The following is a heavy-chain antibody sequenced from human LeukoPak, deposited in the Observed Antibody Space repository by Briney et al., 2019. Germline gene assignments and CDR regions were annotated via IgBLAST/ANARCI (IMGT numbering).Heavy chain of an antibody. Sequence: GASVKVSCKVSGYTLTELSMHWVRQAPGKGLEWMGGFDPEDGETIYAQKFQGRVTMTEDTSTDTAYMELSSLRSEDTAVYYCATGFVNRVIFGVVITEEGYWGQGTLVTVSS. J-gene: IGHJ4*02. D-gene: IGHD3-3*01. CDR3: ATGFVNRVIFGVVITEEGY. CDR2: FDPEDGET. CDR1: GYTLTELS. V-gene: IGHV1-24*01.